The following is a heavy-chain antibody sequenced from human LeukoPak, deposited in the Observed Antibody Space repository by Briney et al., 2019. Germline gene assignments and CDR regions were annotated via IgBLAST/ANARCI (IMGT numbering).Heavy chain of an antibody. J-gene: IGHJ4*02. D-gene: IGHD3-3*01. Sequence: SVKVSCKASGGTFSSYAISWVRQAPGQGLEWMGGIIPIFGTANYAQKFQGRVTITADESTSTAYMELSSLRSEDTAVYYCARDRITIFGVVTLAYFDYWGQGTLVTASS. CDR2: IIPIFGTA. V-gene: IGHV1-69*13. CDR1: GGTFSSYA. CDR3: ARDRITIFGVVTLAYFDY.